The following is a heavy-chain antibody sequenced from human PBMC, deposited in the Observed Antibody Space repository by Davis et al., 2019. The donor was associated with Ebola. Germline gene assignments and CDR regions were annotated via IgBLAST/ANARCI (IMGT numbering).Heavy chain of an antibody. CDR2: IIVSGAST. V-gene: IGHV3-23*01. CDR3: AVRGRDY. CDR1: GFTFSTYA. D-gene: IGHD3-10*01. J-gene: IGHJ4*02. Sequence: GESLKISCAASGFTFSTYAMSWVRQAPGKGLEWLSGIIVSGASTYYADSVKGRFTISRDNSKNTLYLQMNSLRAEDTAVYYCAVRGRDYWGQGALVTVSS.